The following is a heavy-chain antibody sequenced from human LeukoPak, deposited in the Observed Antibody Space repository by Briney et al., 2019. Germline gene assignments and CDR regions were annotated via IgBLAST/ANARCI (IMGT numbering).Heavy chain of an antibody. CDR1: GFTVISNY. J-gene: IGHJ4*02. Sequence: PGGSLRLSCAASGFTVISNYMSWVRQAPGKGLECVSVIHDGGITYYADSVKGRFTISRDNSKNTVYLQMNSLRAGDTAVYYCARTHPTGYFDYWGQGTLSPSPQ. V-gene: IGHV3-53*01. CDR2: IHDGGIT. CDR3: ARTHPTGYFDY. D-gene: IGHD1-14*01.